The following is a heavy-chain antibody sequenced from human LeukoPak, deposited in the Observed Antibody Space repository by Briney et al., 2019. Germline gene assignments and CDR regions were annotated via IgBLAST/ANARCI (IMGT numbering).Heavy chain of an antibody. CDR1: GYSFSELS. D-gene: IGHD4-23*01. Sequence: ASVKVSCKVSGYSFSELSIHWVRQAPGKELEWMGGFHPEEDKIVHPQKFQGRVTMTEDTSTDTAYMELSSLRSEDTAVYYCAIFGGNPLNWFSPWGQGTLVIVSS. CDR3: AIFGGNPLNWFSP. J-gene: IGHJ5*02. V-gene: IGHV1-24*01. CDR2: FHPEEDKI.